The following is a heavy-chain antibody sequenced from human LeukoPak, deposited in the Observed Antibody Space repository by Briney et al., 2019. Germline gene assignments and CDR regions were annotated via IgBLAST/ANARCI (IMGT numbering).Heavy chain of an antibody. CDR1: GGSISSYY. CDR2: IYYSGST. CDR3: ARVRGYSSEIFDY. Sequence: PSETLSFTCTVSGGSISSYYWSWIRQPPGKGVEWIGYIYYSGSTNYNPSLKSRVTISVDTSKNQFSLKLSSVTAADTAVYYCARVRGYSSEIFDYWGQGTLVTVSS. D-gene: IGHD5-18*01. J-gene: IGHJ4*02. V-gene: IGHV4-59*01.